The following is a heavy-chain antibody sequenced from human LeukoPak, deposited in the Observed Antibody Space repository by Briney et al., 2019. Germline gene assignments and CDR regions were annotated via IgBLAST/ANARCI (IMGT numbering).Heavy chain of an antibody. CDR3: ATRGIGDFHY. CDR2: IYYIGSS. CDR1: GGSISSSHDQ. J-gene: IGHJ4*02. D-gene: IGHD1-26*01. Sequence: PSETLSLTCNVTGGSISSSHDQWVWIRQPPGKGLEWIGSIYYIGSSYYSPSLKSRVTIPFDTSKNQFSLKLTSVTAADAAVYYCATRGIGDFHYWGQGTLVTVSS. V-gene: IGHV4-39*01.